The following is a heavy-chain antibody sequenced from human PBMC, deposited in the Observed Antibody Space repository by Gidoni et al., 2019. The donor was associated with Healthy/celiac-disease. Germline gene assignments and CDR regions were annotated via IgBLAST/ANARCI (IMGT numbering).Heavy chain of an antibody. CDR2: IYYSGST. Sequence: QVQLQESGPGLVKPSETLSLTCTVSGSSISSYYWSWIRQPPGKGLEWIGYIYYSGSTNYNPSLKSRVTISVDTSKNQFSLKLSSVTAADTAVYYCAREVSAGLHGGYYYYGMDVWGQGTTVTVSS. D-gene: IGHD3-10*01. CDR3: AREVSAGLHGGYYYYGMDV. J-gene: IGHJ6*02. CDR1: GSSISSYY. V-gene: IGHV4-59*01.